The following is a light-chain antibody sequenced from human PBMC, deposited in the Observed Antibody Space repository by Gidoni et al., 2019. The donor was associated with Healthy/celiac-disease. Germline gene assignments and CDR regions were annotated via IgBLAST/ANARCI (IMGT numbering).Light chain of an antibody. CDR3: QSYDSSLSGSRV. J-gene: IGLJ3*02. Sequence: QSVLTQPPSVSGAPGQRVTISCTGSSSNSGAGYDVHWYQQLPGTAPKLLIYGNSNRPSGVPDRFSGSKSSTSASLAITGLQAEDEADYYCQSYDSSLSGSRVFGGGTKLTVL. CDR2: GNS. CDR1: SSNSGAGYD. V-gene: IGLV1-40*01.